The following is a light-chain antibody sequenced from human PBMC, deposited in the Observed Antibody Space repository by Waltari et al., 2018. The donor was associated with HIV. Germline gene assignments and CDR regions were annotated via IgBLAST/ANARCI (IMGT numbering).Light chain of an antibody. J-gene: IGLJ3*02. Sequence: QSALTQPPSASGSPGQSVTISCTGTNGDIGAYNYVSWYQQHPGKAPKFMIYEVNRRPSGVPDRFSGSKSGNTASLTVSGLQAEDEADYYCSSYAGSNNWVFGGGTKLTVL. CDR2: EVN. CDR3: SSYAGSNNWV. CDR1: NGDIGAYNY. V-gene: IGLV2-8*01.